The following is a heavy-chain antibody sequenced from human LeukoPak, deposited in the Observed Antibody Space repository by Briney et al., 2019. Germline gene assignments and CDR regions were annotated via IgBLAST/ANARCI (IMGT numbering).Heavy chain of an antibody. CDR1: GDTFSSYA. Sequence: SVKVSCKASGDTFSSYAISWVRQAPGQGLEWMGGIIPIFGTANYAQKFLGRVTITTDESTSTAYMELSSLSSEDTAVYYCARVGVMVLGVSDAFDIWGQGRMVTVSS. V-gene: IGHV1-69*05. J-gene: IGHJ3*02. CDR3: ARVGVMVLGVSDAFDI. CDR2: IIPIFGTA. D-gene: IGHD3-10*01.